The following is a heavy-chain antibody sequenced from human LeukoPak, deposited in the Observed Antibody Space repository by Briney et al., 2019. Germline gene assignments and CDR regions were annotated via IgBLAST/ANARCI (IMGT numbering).Heavy chain of an antibody. CDR3: ARDNSVRDEAWWFNP. Sequence: GASVKVSCKASGGTFSIYAISWVRQAPGQGLEWMGGIITMFGTANYAQKFQGRVTITADESTSTAYMELSSLRSEDTAVYYCARDNSVRDEAWWFNPWGQGTLVTVSS. J-gene: IGHJ5*02. D-gene: IGHD5-24*01. V-gene: IGHV1-69*13. CDR2: IITMFGTA. CDR1: GGTFSIYA.